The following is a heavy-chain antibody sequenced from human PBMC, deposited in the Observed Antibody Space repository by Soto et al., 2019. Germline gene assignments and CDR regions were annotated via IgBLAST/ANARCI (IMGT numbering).Heavy chain of an antibody. Sequence: GASVKVSCKASGYTFTSYAMHWVRQAPGQRLEWMGWINAGNGNTKYSQKFQGRVTITRDTSASTAYMELSSLRSEDTAVYYCARDISGSYQSDYWGQGTLVTVSS. CDR2: INAGNGNT. CDR1: GYTFTSYA. J-gene: IGHJ4*02. V-gene: IGHV1-3*01. CDR3: ARDISGSYQSDY. D-gene: IGHD1-26*01.